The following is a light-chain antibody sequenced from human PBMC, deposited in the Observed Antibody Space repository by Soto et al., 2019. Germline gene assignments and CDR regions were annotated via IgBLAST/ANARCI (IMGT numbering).Light chain of an antibody. Sequence: EIVLTQSPGTLSLSPGDRATLSCRASQSVNSNYLAWYQHRPGQAPRLLIYGASSRATGVSDRFSGSGSGTDFTLTVSRLEPEDFAVYYCQQYGTSPPYTFGQGTKLEIQ. J-gene: IGKJ2*01. CDR3: QQYGTSPPYT. V-gene: IGKV3-20*01. CDR1: QSVNSNY. CDR2: GAS.